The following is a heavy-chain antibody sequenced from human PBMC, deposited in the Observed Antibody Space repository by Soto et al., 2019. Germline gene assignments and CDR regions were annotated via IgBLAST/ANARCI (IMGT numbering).Heavy chain of an antibody. V-gene: IGHV4-38-2*01. CDR3: ARAGITMVRGVPILSPYYYGMDV. J-gene: IGHJ6*02. CDR2: IYHSGST. CDR1: GYSISSGYY. Sequence: SETLSLTCAVSGYSISSGYYWGWIRQPAGKGLEWIGSIYHSGSTYYNPSLKSRVTISVDTSKNQFSLKLSSVTAADTAVYYCARAGITMVRGVPILSPYYYGMDVWGQGTKVT. D-gene: IGHD3-10*01.